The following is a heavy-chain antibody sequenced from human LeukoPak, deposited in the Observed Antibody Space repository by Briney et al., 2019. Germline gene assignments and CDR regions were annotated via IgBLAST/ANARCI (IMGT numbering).Heavy chain of an antibody. J-gene: IGHJ3*01. D-gene: IGHD1-14*01. Sequence: GGSLRLSCAASGFTFSSYAMSWVRQAPGKGLEWVSVISGSGGSTDYADSVKGRFTISRDNAKNTLYLQMNSLRAEDTAVYYCARVGPGNTFDVWGQRTMVTVSS. CDR3: ARVGPGNTFDV. CDR1: GFTFSSYA. CDR2: ISGSGGST. V-gene: IGHV3-23*01.